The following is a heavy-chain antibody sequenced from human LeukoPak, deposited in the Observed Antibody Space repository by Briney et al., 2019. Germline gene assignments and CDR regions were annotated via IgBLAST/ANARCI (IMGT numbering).Heavy chain of an antibody. V-gene: IGHV3-30*18. CDR3: AKDTPDQYCSGGSCPIHFDY. D-gene: IGHD2-15*01. CDR1: GFTFSSYG. Sequence: GGSLRPSCAASGFTFSSYGMHWVRQAPGKGLEWVAVISYDGSNKYYADSVKGRFTISRDNSKNTLYLQMNSLRAEDTAVYYCAKDTPDQYCSGGSCPIHFDYWGQGTLVTVSS. J-gene: IGHJ4*02. CDR2: ISYDGSNK.